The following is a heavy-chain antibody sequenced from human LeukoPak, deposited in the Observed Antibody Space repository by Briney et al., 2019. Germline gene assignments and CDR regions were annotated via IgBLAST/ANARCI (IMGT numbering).Heavy chain of an antibody. D-gene: IGHD6-19*01. J-gene: IGHJ4*02. Sequence: SETLSLTCTASGGSISSYYWSWIRQPPGKGLEWIGYIYYSGSTNYNPSLKSRVTISVDTSKKEFSLKLSSVTAADTAVYFCARLEYSSGWYVYWGQGTLVTVSS. V-gene: IGHV4-59*01. CDR2: IYYSGST. CDR1: GGSISSYY. CDR3: ARLEYSSGWYVY.